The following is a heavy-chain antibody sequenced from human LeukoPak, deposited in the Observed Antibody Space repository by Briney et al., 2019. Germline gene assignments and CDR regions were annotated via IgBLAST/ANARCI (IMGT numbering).Heavy chain of an antibody. Sequence: GGSLRLSCAASRFTFSNYALSWVGQARGKGLEWVSLIGGSGNNIYYADSVKGRFTISRDNSKNTLYLQMNSLRAEDTAVYYCARGSTSTWYDYWGQGLLVTVSS. J-gene: IGHJ4*02. CDR3: ARGSTSTWYDY. V-gene: IGHV3-23*01. D-gene: IGHD6-13*01. CDR2: IGGSGNNI. CDR1: RFTFSNYA.